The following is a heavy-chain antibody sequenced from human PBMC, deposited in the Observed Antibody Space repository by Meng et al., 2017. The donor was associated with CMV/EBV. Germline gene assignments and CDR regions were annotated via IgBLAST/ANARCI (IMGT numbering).Heavy chain of an antibody. Sequence: ASVKVSCKASGYTFTGYYMHWVRQAPGQGLGWMGWINPNSGGTNYAQKFQGRVTMTRDTSISTAYMELSRLRSDDTAVYYCARDQSSTSYYYYGMDVWGQGTTVTVSS. CDR2: INPNSGGT. CDR3: ARDQSSTSYYYYGMDV. CDR1: GYTFTGYY. J-gene: IGHJ6*02. D-gene: IGHD2-2*01. V-gene: IGHV1-2*02.